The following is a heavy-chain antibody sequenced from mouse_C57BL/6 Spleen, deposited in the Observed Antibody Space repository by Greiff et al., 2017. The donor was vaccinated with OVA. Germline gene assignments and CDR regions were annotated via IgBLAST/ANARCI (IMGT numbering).Heavy chain of an antibody. Sequence: VQLQQPGAELVMPGASVKLSCKASGYTFNSYWMHWVKQRPGQGLEWIGKIDPDDGDTNYNQKFKGKSTLTVDKSSSTAYMQHSSLTSEDSAVDDCARNGYDDCCEYGGQGTTLTVSA. CDR3: ARNGYDDCCEY. J-gene: IGHJ2*01. CDR2: IDPDDGDT. CDR1: GYTFNSYW. D-gene: IGHD2-3*01. V-gene: IGHV1-69*01.